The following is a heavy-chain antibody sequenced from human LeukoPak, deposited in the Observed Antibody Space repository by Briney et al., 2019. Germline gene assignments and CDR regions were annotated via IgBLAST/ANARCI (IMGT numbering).Heavy chain of an antibody. V-gene: IGHV3-66*01. D-gene: IGHD2-15*01. J-gene: IGHJ6*02. CDR3: ARDVLVVVAATSDSYGMDV. Sequence: GGSLRLSCAASGFTVSSNYMSWVRQAPGKGLEWVSVIYSGGSTYYADSVKGRFTISRDNSKNTLYLQMNSLRAEDTAVYYCARDVLVVVAATSDSYGMDVWGQGTTVTVSS. CDR1: GFTVSSNY. CDR2: IYSGGST.